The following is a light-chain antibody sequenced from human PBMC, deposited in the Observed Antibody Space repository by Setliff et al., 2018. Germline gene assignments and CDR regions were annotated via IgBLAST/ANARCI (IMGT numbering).Light chain of an antibody. CDR1: RSNIGANYE. Sequence: QSALTQPPSVSGAPGQRVTISCTGSRSNIGANYEVHWYQHLPGAAPKLLIFANSNRPSRVPDRFSGSKSDTSASLAIAGLQPEDEADYYCQSYDTSLSAYVFGTGTKVTVL. V-gene: IGLV1-40*01. J-gene: IGLJ1*01. CDR3: QSYDTSLSAYV. CDR2: ANS.